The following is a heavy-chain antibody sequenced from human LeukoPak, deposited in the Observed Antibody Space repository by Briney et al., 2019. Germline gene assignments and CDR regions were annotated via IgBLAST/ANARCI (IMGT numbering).Heavy chain of an antibody. CDR3: ARDRFPGNYMDV. CDR2: TYYSGST. J-gene: IGHJ6*03. V-gene: IGHV4-31*03. CDR1: GGSISSGGYY. Sequence: SETLSLTCTVSGGSISSGGYYWSWIRQHPGKGLEWIGYTYYSGSTYYNPSLKSRVTISVDTSKNQFSLKLSSVTAADTAVYYCARDRFPGNYMDVWGKGTTVTVSS. D-gene: IGHD1-26*01.